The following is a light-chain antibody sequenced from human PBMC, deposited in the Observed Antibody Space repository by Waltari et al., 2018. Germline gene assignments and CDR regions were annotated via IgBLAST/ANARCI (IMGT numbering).Light chain of an antibody. CDR2: GAS. CDR3: QQRRTWPSIT. CDR1: QSVGGN. Sequence: SCRASQSVGGNLAWYQQKPGQAPRLLIYGASNRATGIPARFSGSGSGTDFTLTISSLEPEDFAVYYCQQRRTWPSITFGQGTRLDI. V-gene: IGKV3-11*01. J-gene: IGKJ5*01.